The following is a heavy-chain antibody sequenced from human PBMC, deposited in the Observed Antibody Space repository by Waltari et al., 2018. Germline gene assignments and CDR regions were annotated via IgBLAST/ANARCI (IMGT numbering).Heavy chain of an antibody. CDR2: VHYTGTP. J-gene: IGHJ5*02. Sequence: QLQLQESGPGLVKPSETLSLTCTVSGGSISHSDYYWAWIRQPPGKGPEWIGSVHYTGTPYYNPSLQSRVTISVDTSKNQFSLKLTSVTAADTALYYCASRDVAFGYSYGPWGQGTLVTVSS. V-gene: IGHV4-39*01. CDR1: GGSISHSDYY. D-gene: IGHD5-18*01. CDR3: ASRDVAFGYSYGP.